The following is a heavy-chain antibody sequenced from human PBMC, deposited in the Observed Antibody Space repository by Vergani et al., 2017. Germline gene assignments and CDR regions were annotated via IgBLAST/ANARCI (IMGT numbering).Heavy chain of an antibody. D-gene: IGHD3-9*01. J-gene: IGHJ4*02. V-gene: IGHV1-46*03. Sequence: QVQVVQSGAEVKKSGASVKVSCKTSAYTFSNYYMHWVRQAPGQGLEWMGIINPSGGHTNYAQKFQGRVTMTRDTSTGTVYMELSSLRSEDTAIYYCARGDYGILTGYRYWGQGTLVTVSA. CDR3: ARGDYGILTGYRY. CDR1: AYTFSNYY. CDR2: INPSGGHT.